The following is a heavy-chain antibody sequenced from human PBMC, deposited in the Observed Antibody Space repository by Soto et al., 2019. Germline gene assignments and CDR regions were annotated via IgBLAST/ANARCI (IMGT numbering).Heavy chain of an antibody. CDR1: GFTFSSYW. D-gene: IGHD3-9*01. CDR3: ARIDGEGLWGNVLRYFDWSPYYYYGMDV. J-gene: IGHJ6*02. Sequence: PGGSLRLSCAASGFTFSSYWMSWVRQAPGKGLEWVANIKQDGSGKYYVDSVKGRFTISRDNAKNSLYLQMNSLRAEDTAVYYCARIDGEGLWGNVLRYFDWSPYYYYGMDVWGQGTTVTVSS. V-gene: IGHV3-7*05. CDR2: IKQDGSGK.